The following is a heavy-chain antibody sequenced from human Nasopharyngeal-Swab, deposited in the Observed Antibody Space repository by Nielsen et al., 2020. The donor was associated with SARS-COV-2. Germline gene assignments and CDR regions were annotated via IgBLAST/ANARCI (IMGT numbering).Heavy chain of an antibody. CDR1: GGTFSSYA. J-gene: IGHJ4*02. D-gene: IGHD2-21*02. CDR3: ARGARVVVTATFYFDY. Sequence: SVKVSCKASGGTFSSYAISWVRQAPGRGLEWMGGIIPIFGTANYAQKFQGRVTITADESTSTAYMELSSLRSEDTAVYYCARGARVVVTATFYFDYWGQGTLVTVSS. CDR2: IIPIFGTA. V-gene: IGHV1-69*13.